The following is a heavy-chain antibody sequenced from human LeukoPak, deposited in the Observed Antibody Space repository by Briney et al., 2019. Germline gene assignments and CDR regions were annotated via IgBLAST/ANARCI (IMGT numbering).Heavy chain of an antibody. J-gene: IGHJ4*02. V-gene: IGHV3-49*03. Sequence: GGSLRLSCTASGFTFGDYAMSWIRQAPGKGLEWVGFIRSKAYGETADYAASVKGRFTISRDDSKAIAYLQMNSLKTEDTAVYHCTRDRGAYNLYDFWGQGTLVTVSS. CDR3: TRDRGAYNLYDF. D-gene: IGHD1-1*01. CDR2: IRSKAYGETA. CDR1: GFTFGDYA.